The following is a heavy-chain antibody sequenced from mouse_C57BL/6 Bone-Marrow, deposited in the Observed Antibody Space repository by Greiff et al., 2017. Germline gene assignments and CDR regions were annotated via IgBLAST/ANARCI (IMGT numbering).Heavy chain of an antibody. CDR3: ARGDYYGSSYYAMDY. J-gene: IGHJ4*01. D-gene: IGHD1-1*01. V-gene: IGHV1-81*01. CDR2: IYPRSGNT. Sequence: VKLMESGAELARPGASVKLSCKASGYTFTSYGIRWVKQRPGQGLEWIGAIYPRSGNTYYNEKFKGKATLTADKSSSTAYMELRSLTSEDSAVYFCARGDYYGSSYYAMDYWGQGTSVTVSS. CDR1: GYTFTSYG.